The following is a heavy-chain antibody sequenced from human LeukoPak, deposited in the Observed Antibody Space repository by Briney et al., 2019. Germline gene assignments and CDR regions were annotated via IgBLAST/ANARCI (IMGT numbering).Heavy chain of an antibody. Sequence: PSETLSLTCTVSGGSISSYYWSWIRQPPGKGLEWIGYIYYSGSTNYNPSLKSRVTISVDTSKNQFSLKLSSVTAADTAVYYCAREISGWFPYFDYWGQGTLVTVSS. CDR3: AREISGWFPYFDY. CDR2: IYYSGST. D-gene: IGHD6-19*01. CDR1: GGSISSYY. V-gene: IGHV4-59*01. J-gene: IGHJ4*02.